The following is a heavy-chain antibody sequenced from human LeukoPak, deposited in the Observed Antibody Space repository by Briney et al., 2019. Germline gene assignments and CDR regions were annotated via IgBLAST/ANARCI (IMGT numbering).Heavy chain of an antibody. Sequence: GGSLRLSCAASGFTFNSYAMSWVRQAPGKGLEWVSGISNSGDSTYYADSVKGRFTISRDNAKNSLYLQMNSLRAEDTAVYYCARSQSGQVPFDYWGQGTLVTVSS. CDR1: GFTFNSYA. CDR3: ARSQSGQVPFDY. J-gene: IGHJ4*02. CDR2: ISNSGDST. V-gene: IGHV3-23*01. D-gene: IGHD3-10*01.